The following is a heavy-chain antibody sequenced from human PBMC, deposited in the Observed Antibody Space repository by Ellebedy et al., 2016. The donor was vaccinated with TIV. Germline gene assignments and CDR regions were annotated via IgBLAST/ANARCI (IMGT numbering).Heavy chain of an antibody. CDR2: ISGSDDDT. J-gene: IGHJ4*02. V-gene: IGHV3-23*01. Sequence: GESLKISCAASGFTFNNYVMSWVRQAPGKGLEWVSAISGSDDDTHYADSVKGRFTISRDNSKSTLYLQMHSLRAEDTAVYYCAKDVKVGVTPYFDYWGQGTLVTVSS. CDR1: GFTFNNYV. CDR3: AKDVKVGVTPYFDY. D-gene: IGHD1-26*01.